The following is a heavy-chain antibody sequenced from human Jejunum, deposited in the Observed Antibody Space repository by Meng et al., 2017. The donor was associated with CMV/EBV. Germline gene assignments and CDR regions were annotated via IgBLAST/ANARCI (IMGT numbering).Heavy chain of an antibody. CDR2: ISPAGTSQ. D-gene: IGHD1-14*01. CDR1: GFTFRNYV. Sequence: GFTFRNYVMHWVRQLPGKGLEWVAIISPAGTSQYYADSVMGRFSISRDNSRNTLYLDVNSLRTEDTALYYCAREVSTETTNWFDYWGQGTRVTVSS. J-gene: IGHJ4*02. V-gene: IGHV3-30-3*01. CDR3: AREVSTETTNWFDY.